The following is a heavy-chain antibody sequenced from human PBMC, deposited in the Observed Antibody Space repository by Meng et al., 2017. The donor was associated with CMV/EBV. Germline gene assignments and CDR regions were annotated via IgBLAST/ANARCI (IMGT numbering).Heavy chain of an antibody. D-gene: IGHD6-13*01. CDR1: GYTFTRHY. Sequence: QVRLVHAVVAGKKPWASVKVSCKASGYTFTRHYMNWVRQAPGQGLEWMGIINPSGGSTSYAQKFQGRVTMTRDTSTSTVYMELSSLRSEDTAVYYCALAEYSSSLFDYWGQGTLVTVFS. V-gene: IGHV1-46*01. CDR3: ALAEYSSSLFDY. J-gene: IGHJ4*02. CDR2: INPSGGST.